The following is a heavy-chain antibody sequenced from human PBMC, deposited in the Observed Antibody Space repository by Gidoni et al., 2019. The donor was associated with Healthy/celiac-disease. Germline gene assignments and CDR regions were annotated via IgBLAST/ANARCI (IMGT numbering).Heavy chain of an antibody. J-gene: IGHJ6*03. CDR3: TRSCSGGSCYGDYYYYMDV. Sequence: EVQLVESGGGLVQPGGSLKLSCAASGFTFSGSAMHWVRQASGKGLEWVGRIRSKANSYATAYAASVKGRFTISRDDSKNTAYLQMNSLKTEDTAVYYCTRSCSGGSCYGDYYYYMDVWGKGTTVTVSS. V-gene: IGHV3-73*01. CDR1: GFTFSGSA. D-gene: IGHD2-15*01. CDR2: IRSKANSYAT.